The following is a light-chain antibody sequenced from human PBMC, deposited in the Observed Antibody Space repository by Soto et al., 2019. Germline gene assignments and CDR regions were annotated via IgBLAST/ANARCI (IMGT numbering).Light chain of an antibody. J-gene: IGLJ1*01. V-gene: IGLV2-14*01. CDR2: EVS. CDR1: SSDVGGYNY. Sequence: QSALTQPASVSGSPGQSITISCTGTSSDVGGYNYVSWYQQHPGKAPKLMIYEVSNRPSGVSNRFSGSKSGNTASLTISGLQAEDEAEYYGSSYTSSSTLVFGTGTKVNVL. CDR3: SSYTSSSTLV.